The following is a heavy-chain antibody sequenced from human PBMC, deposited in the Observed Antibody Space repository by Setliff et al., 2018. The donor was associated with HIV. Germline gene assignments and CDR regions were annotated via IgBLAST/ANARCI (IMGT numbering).Heavy chain of an antibody. J-gene: IGHJ3*02. Sequence: PGGSLRLSCAASGFTFTTYSMSWVRQAPGKGLEWVSAISGGGGGTYFADSVKGRFTISRDNSKNTLYLQMNSLRVGDTAVYYCARDTYDVSTGPGAFDIWGQGTMVTVSS. CDR2: ISGGGGGT. D-gene: IGHD3-9*01. V-gene: IGHV3-23*01. CDR1: GFTFTTYS. CDR3: ARDTYDVSTGPGAFDI.